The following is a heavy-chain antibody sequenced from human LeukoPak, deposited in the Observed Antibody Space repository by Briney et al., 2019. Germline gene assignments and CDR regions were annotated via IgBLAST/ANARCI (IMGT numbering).Heavy chain of an antibody. J-gene: IGHJ4*02. CDR1: GFTFSHYS. V-gene: IGHV4-34*01. CDR3: ARAFGRRYCRGTGCYRDFDY. D-gene: IGHD2-2*01. CDR2: VDYSGST. Sequence: KPGGSLRLSCAVSGFTFSHYSMTWIRQPPGKGLEWIGNVDYSGSTDYNPSLKSRVTISVDTSKKQFSLRLSSVTAADTAVYYCARAFGRRYCRGTGCYRDFDYWGQGTLVTVSS.